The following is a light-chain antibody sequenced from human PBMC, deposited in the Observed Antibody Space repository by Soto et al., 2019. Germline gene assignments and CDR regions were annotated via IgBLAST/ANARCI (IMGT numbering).Light chain of an antibody. J-gene: IGKJ4*01. V-gene: IGKV1-39*01. CDR3: QQGYSFPVT. CDR1: QSISSY. CDR2: AAS. Sequence: DFQMTQSPSSLSASVGDRVTITCRASQSISSYLNWYQQKPGKAPKLLVYAASSLQSGVPSRFSGSGSGTDFTLTIGSLQPEDFATYYCQQGYSFPVTFGGGTKVDIK.